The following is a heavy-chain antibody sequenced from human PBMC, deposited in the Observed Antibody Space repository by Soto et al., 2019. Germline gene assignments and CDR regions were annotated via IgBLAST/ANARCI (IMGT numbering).Heavy chain of an antibody. CDR1: GFTFSSYS. CDR2: ISRSSSYI. V-gene: IGHV3-21*01. CDR3: HIVVVPAARNWFDP. J-gene: IGHJ5*02. Sequence: EVQLVESGGGLVKPGGSLRLSCAASGFTFSSYSMNWVRQAPGKGLEWVSSISRSSSYIYYADSVKGRFTISRDNAKNSLYLQMNSLRAEDTAVYYCHIVVVPAARNWFDPWGQGTLVTVSS. D-gene: IGHD2-2*01.